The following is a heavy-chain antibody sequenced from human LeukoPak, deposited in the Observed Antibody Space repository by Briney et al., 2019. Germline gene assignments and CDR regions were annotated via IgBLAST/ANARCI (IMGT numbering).Heavy chain of an antibody. J-gene: IGHJ4*02. CDR2: IRGSSSYI. D-gene: IGHD3-10*01. CDR1: GLTFSTYS. CDR3: ASGFGIN. Sequence: GGSLRLSCAASGLTFSTYSMNWVRQAPGKGLEGVSSIRGSSSYIYYADSVKGRFTISRDNAKDSLSLQMNSLRVEVTAVYYCASGFGINWAQGTLV. V-gene: IGHV3-21*01.